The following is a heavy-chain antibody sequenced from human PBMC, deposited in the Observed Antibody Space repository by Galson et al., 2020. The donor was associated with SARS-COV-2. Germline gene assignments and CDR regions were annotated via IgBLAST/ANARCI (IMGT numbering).Heavy chain of an antibody. Sequence: SETLSLTCSVSGGSINNHHWTWVRQPPGKGLEWIGYNSYNGGTNSNPSLRSRVTISLDTSKNQFSLKLSSVTAADTAVYYCARVRPFSNSWYYFDSWGQGILVTVSS. V-gene: IGHV4-59*11. J-gene: IGHJ4*02. D-gene: IGHD6-13*01. CDR3: ARVRPFSNSWYYFDS. CDR2: NSYNGGT. CDR1: GGSINNHH.